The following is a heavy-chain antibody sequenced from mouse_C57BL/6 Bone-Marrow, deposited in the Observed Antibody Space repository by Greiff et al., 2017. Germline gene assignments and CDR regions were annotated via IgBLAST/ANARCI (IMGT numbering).Heavy chain of an antibody. V-gene: IGHV1-61*01. J-gene: IGHJ4*01. CDR3: ALLDYYAMDY. D-gene: IGHD1-1*01. CDR1: GYTFTSYW. Sequence: QVQLQQSGAELVRPGSSVKLSCKASGYTFTSYWMDWVKQRPGQGLEWIGNIYPSDSETHYNQKFKDKATLTVDKSSSTAYMQLSSLTSEDSAVYYCALLDYYAMDYWGQGTSVTVSS. CDR2: IYPSDSET.